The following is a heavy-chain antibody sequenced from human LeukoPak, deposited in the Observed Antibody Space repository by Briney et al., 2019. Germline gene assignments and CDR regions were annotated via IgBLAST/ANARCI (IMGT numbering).Heavy chain of an antibody. V-gene: IGHV5-51*01. D-gene: IGHD3-22*01. Sequence: GESLKISCKGSGYSFTSYWIGWVCQMPGKGLEWMGIIYPGDSDTRYSPSFQGQVTISADKSISTAYLQWSSLKASDTAMYYCARRKYYYDSSGYYTSFDYWGQGTLVTVSS. CDR1: GYSFTSYW. J-gene: IGHJ4*02. CDR2: IYPGDSDT. CDR3: ARRKYYYDSSGYYTSFDY.